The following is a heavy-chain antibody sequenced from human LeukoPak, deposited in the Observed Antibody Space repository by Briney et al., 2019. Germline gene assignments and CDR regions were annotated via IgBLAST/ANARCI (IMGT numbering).Heavy chain of an antibody. V-gene: IGHV3-9*01. CDR2: ISWNSGSI. Sequence: MHWVRQXPGKGLEWVSGISWNSGSIGYADSVKGRFTISRDNAKNSLYLQMNSLRAEDTALYYCAKDRTHDYEPESSYDYWGQGTLVTVSS. CDR3: AKDRTHDYEPESSYDY. J-gene: IGHJ4*02. D-gene: IGHD4-17*01.